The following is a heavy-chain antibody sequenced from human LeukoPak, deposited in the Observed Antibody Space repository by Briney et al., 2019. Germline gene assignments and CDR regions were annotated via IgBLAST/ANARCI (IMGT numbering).Heavy chain of an antibody. CDR2: ISSSGSTI. CDR1: GFTFSDYY. Sequence: GGSLRLSCAASGFTFSDYYMSWIRQVPGKGLEWVSYISSSGSTIYYADSVKGRFTISRDNAKNSLYLQMNSLRAEDTAVYYCAREPTGIVGATLFDYWGQGTLVTVSS. CDR3: AREPTGIVGATLFDY. J-gene: IGHJ4*02. V-gene: IGHV3-11*01. D-gene: IGHD1-26*01.